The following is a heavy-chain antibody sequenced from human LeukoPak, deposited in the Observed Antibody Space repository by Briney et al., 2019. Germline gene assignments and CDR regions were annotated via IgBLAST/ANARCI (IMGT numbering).Heavy chain of an antibody. V-gene: IGHV4-59*07. CDR2: IYNSGSTN. D-gene: IGHD5-18*01. CDR1: GGSISSYY. J-gene: IGHJ6*03. Sequence: SDTLSLTCSVSGGSISSYYWSWIRQPPGKGLEWIGYIYNSGSTNYYSGSAKYNPSLKSRVTISVDTSKNQFSLKLSSVTAADTAVYYCARDSGIQKNMDVWGKGTTVTVSS. CDR3: ARDSGIQKNMDV.